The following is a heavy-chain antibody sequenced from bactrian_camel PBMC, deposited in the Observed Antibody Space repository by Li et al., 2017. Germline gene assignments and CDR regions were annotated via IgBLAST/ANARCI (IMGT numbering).Heavy chain of an antibody. D-gene: IGHD5*01. Sequence: HVQLVESGGGSVQAGGSLRLSCVVSGNTFSTVCMGWFRQVPGNEREGVAAIETGGVGTTRYADSVKGRFTISQDTAKNTMYLQMNALKPEDTAMYYCAFVFGFCHNTNPFQETDYGYWVQGTQVTVS. J-gene: IGHJ4*01. CDR2: IETGGVGTT. CDR1: GNTFSTVC. V-gene: IGHV3S54*01. CDR3: AFVFGFCHNTNPFQETDYGY.